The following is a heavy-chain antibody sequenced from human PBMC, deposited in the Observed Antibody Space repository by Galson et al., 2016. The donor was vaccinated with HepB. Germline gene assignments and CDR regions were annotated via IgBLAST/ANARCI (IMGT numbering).Heavy chain of an antibody. Sequence: SLRLSCAASGFSFSSYAMDWVRQAPGKGLEFVSGITNNGDTREYADYVKGRFNISRDNSKNTLYLEMSSLRAEDTAVYYCVKDRVRDGNPNFDYWGQGTLVTVSS. V-gene: IGHV3-64D*06. J-gene: IGHJ4*02. D-gene: IGHD5-24*01. CDR2: ITNNGDTR. CDR1: GFSFSSYA. CDR3: VKDRVRDGNPNFDY.